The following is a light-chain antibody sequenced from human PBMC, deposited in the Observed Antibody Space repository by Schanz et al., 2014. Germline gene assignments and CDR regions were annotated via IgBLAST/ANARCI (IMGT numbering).Light chain of an antibody. Sequence: EFVLTQSPGTLSLSPGERATLSCRASQSLSKNYLAWYQQKPGQAPRLLIYSASNRATGIPDRFSGSGSGTDFTLTISRLEPEDFAVYYCQQRKKWPITFGQGTRLEIK. CDR3: QQRKKWPIT. J-gene: IGKJ5*01. V-gene: IGKV3D-20*02. CDR1: QSLSKNY. CDR2: SAS.